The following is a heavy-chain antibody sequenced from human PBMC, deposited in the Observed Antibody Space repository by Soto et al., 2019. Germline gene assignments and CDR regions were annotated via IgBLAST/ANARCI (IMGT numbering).Heavy chain of an antibody. V-gene: IGHV3-11*01. D-gene: IGHD3-10*01. Sequence: PGGSLRLSCAASGFTFSDYHMSWIRQAPGKGLEWVIYISSSGSTIYYADSVKGRFTISRDNAKNSLYLQMNSLRAEDTAVYYCARVDGSGSDRYFDYWGQGTLVTVSS. CDR2: ISSSGSTI. CDR3: ARVDGSGSDRYFDY. J-gene: IGHJ4*02. CDR1: GFTFSDYH.